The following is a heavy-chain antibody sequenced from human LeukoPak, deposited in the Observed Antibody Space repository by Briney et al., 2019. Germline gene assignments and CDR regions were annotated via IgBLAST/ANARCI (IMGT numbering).Heavy chain of an antibody. CDR3: ARAYMDY. D-gene: IGHD1-14*01. CDR2: IYYSGST. J-gene: IGHJ4*02. V-gene: IGHV4-59*11. Sequence: PSETLSLTCTVSGGSISSHYWSWIRQPPGKGLEWIGYIYYSGSTNYNPSLKSRVTISVDTSKNQFSLKLGSVTAADTAVYYCARAYMDYWGQGTLVTVSS. CDR1: GGSISSHY.